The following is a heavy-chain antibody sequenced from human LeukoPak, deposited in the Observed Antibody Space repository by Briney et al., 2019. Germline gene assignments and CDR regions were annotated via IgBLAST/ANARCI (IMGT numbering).Heavy chain of an antibody. CDR2: MNPNNANT. CDR1: GYTFTSYD. V-gene: IGHV1-8*01. D-gene: IGHD3-9*01. CDR3: ASGFDWLLS. Sequence: GASVKVSCKASGYTFTSYDINWVRQATGQGLEWMGCMNPNNANTAYAQKFQGRVTMTRNTSISTAYMDLSSLRSEDTAVYYCASGFDWLLSWGQGTLVTVSS. J-gene: IGHJ5*02.